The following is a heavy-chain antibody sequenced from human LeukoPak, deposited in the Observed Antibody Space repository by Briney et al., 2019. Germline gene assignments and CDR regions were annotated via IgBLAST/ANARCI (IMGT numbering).Heavy chain of an antibody. V-gene: IGHV1-18*01. D-gene: IGHD4-17*01. CDR2: ISAYNGNT. Sequence: GASVKVSCKASGYTFTSYGISWVRQAPGQGLEWMGWISAYNGNTNYAQKLQGRVTMTTDTSTSTAYMELRSLRSADTAVYYCARGWGYGDYAGYFDDWGQGTLVTVSS. CDR3: ARGWGYGDYAGYFDD. CDR1: GYTFTSYG. J-gene: IGHJ4*02.